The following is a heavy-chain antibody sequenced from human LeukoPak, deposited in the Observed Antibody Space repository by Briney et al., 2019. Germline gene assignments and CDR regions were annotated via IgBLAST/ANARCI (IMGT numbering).Heavy chain of an antibody. Sequence: GGSPRLSCAASGFTVSSNYMNWVRQAPGKGLEWVSVIYSGGNTYYADSVKDRFTISRDNSKNTLYLQMNSLRVEDTAVYYCARDYSGYEGYFDYWGQGTLVTVSS. V-gene: IGHV3-66*01. J-gene: IGHJ4*02. CDR3: ARDYSGYEGYFDY. D-gene: IGHD5-12*01. CDR1: GFTVSSNY. CDR2: IYSGGNT.